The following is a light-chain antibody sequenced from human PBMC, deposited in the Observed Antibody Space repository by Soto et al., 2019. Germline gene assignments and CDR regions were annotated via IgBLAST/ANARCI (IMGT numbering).Light chain of an antibody. J-gene: IGKJ5*01. Sequence: DIVLTQSPVTLSLSPGERATLSSIPRQSVSSGYLAWHQQKPGQAPRLLIYGASTRATGIPARFSGSGSGTEFTLTISSLQSEDFAVYYCQQYNNWPPITFGQGTRLEIK. CDR1: QSVSSGY. CDR3: QQYNNWPPIT. V-gene: IGKV3-15*01. CDR2: GAS.